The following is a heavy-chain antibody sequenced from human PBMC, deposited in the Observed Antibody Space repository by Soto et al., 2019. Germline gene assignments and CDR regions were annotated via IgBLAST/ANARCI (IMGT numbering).Heavy chain of an antibody. CDR3: ARDSLYSSRGPRDYYYGMDV. V-gene: IGHV1-18*01. CDR2: ISAYNGNT. Sequence: QVQLVQSGAEVKKPGASVKVSCKASGYTFTSYGISWVRQAPGQGLEWMGWISAYNGNTNYSRKLQGRVTTTTDTAXXTXYXXLRSLRPDDTAVYYCARDSLYSSRGPRDYYYGMDVWGQGTTVTVSS. J-gene: IGHJ6*02. D-gene: IGHD6-13*01. CDR1: GYTFTSYG.